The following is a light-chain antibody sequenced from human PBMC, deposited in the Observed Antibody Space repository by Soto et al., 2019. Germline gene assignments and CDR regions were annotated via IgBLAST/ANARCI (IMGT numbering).Light chain of an antibody. J-gene: IGLJ3*02. CDR1: SSDVGGYNY. CDR3: SSYTSSSTRV. CDR2: EVS. Sequence: QSVLTQPASVSGSPGQPITISCTGTSSDVGGYNYVSWYQQHPGKAPKLMIYEVSNRPSGVSNRFSGSKSGNTASLTISGLQAEDEADYYCSSYTSSSTRVFGGGTKVTVL. V-gene: IGLV2-14*01.